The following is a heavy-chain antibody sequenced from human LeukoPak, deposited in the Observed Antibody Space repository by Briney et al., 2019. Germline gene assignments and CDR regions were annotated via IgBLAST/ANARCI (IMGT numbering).Heavy chain of an antibody. CDR3: ARTRQQLAHDAFDI. D-gene: IGHD6-13*01. J-gene: IGHJ3*02. CDR2: IYYSGST. Sequence: KPSETLSLTCTVSGGFISSYYWSWIRPPPGKGLEWIGYIYYSGSTNYNPSLKSRVTISVDTSKNQFSLKLSSVTAADTAVYYCARTRQQLAHDAFDIWGQGTMVTVSS. V-gene: IGHV4-59*01. CDR1: GGFISSYY.